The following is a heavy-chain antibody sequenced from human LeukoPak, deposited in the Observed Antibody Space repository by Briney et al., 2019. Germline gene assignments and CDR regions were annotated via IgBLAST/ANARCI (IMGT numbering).Heavy chain of an antibody. CDR1: GFTFSDYY. Sequence: GGSLRLSCAASGFTFSDYYMNWIRQAPGKGLEWVSHISSNGSIIYYTDSVRGRFSISGDNAKNSLYLQMSSLRAEDTAVYYCARGVGYDFWTGLFYGMDVWGQGTTVTVSS. CDR2: ISSNGSII. CDR3: ARGVGYDFWTGLFYGMDV. J-gene: IGHJ6*02. D-gene: IGHD3-3*01. V-gene: IGHV3-11*01.